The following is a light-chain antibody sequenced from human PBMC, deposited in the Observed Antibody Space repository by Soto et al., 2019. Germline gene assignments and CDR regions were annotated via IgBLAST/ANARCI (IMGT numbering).Light chain of an antibody. J-gene: IGKJ2*01. CDR2: AAS. CDR3: QQSYSAPYT. Sequence: DIQMTQSPSSLSASVGDRITITCRASQSISSYLNWYQHKPGKAPNLLIYAASSLQSGVPSRFSGSGSGTDFTLTITSLQPEDVATYYCQQSYSAPYTFGQGTNLEIK. CDR1: QSISSY. V-gene: IGKV1-39*01.